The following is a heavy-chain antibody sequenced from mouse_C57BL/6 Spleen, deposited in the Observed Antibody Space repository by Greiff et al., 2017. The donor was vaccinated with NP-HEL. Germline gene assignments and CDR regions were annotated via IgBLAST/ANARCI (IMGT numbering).Heavy chain of an antibody. CDR3: AFHYYGSSYYFDY. J-gene: IGHJ2*01. D-gene: IGHD1-1*01. Sequence: QVQLQQSGPGLVQPSQSLSITCTVSGFSLTSYGVHWVRQSPGKGLEWLGVIWSGGSTDYNVAFISRLSISKDNSKSQVFFQMNSLQADDTAIYYCAFHYYGSSYYFDYWGQGTTLTVSS. CDR1: GFSLTSYG. CDR2: IWSGGST. V-gene: IGHV2-2*01.